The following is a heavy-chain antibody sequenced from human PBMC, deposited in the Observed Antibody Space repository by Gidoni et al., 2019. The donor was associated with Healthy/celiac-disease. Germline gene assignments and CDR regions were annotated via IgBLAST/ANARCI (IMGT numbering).Heavy chain of an antibody. CDR1: ASTFRGSI. CDR2: IRSKGENYAT. CDR3: TNQHRNLPDS. Sequence: EVQLVEPGGGLVQPGGYLKLSCAASASTFRGSIMHWVRQASGKGLEWVGRIRSKGENYATTYAASVKGRFTISRDDSKNSAYLQMTSLRTEDTAVYYCTNQHRNLPDSWGQGTLVTVSS. D-gene: IGHD1-1*01. J-gene: IGHJ5*01. V-gene: IGHV3-73*01.